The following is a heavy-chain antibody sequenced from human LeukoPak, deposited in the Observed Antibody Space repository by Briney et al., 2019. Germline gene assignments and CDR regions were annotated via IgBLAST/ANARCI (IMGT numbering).Heavy chain of an antibody. J-gene: IGHJ6*02. V-gene: IGHV3-33*01. CDR1: GFTFSSYG. Sequence: GRSLRLSCAASGFTFSSYGMHWVRQAPGKGLEWVAVIWYDGSNKYYADSVKGRSTISRDNSKNTLYLQMNSLRAEDTAVYYCARDPGIVVVVASFMDVWGQGTTVTVSS. CDR3: ARDPGIVVVVASFMDV. D-gene: IGHD2-15*01. CDR2: IWYDGSNK.